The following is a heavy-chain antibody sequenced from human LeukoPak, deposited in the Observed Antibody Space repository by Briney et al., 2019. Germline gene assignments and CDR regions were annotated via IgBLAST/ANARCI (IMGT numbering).Heavy chain of an antibody. Sequence: TSETLSLTCTVSGGSISSYYWSWIRRPAGKGLEWIGRIYTSGSTNYNPSLKSRVTMSADTSKNQFSLKLSSVTAADTAVYYCARDIRYSSSPYYYYYMDVWGKGTTVTVSS. J-gene: IGHJ6*03. D-gene: IGHD6-6*01. CDR2: IYTSGST. CDR1: GGSISSYY. CDR3: ARDIRYSSSPYYYYYMDV. V-gene: IGHV4-4*07.